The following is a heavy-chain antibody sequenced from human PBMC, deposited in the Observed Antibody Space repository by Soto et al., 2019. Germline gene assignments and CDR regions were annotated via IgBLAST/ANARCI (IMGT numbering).Heavy chain of an antibody. CDR1: GGSFSGYC. D-gene: IGHD3-3*01. CDR3: ARGRKYYDFWSGYSHPRYYFNY. Sequence: PSATLSLTCAVYGGSFSGYCWSWIRQPPGKGLEWIGEINHSGRTNYNPSLKSRVTISVDTSKGQFSLKLSSVTAADTAVYYCARGRKYYDFWSGYSHPRYYFNYWGQGTLVTVSS. CDR2: INHSGRT. V-gene: IGHV4-34*01. J-gene: IGHJ4*02.